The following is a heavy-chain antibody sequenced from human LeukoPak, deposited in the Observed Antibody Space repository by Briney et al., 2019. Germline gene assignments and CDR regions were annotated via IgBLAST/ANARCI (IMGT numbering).Heavy chain of an antibody. V-gene: IGHV3-21*01. D-gene: IGHD6-19*01. CDR3: TRAAGVAVAAVDY. Sequence: GGSLRLSCAASGFTFSSYIMTWVRQAPGRGLEWVSSITSSSSYIYYADSVKGRFTISRDNAKNSLYLQMNSLRAEDTALYCCTRAAGVAVAAVDYWGQGTLVTVSS. CDR1: GFTFSSYI. J-gene: IGHJ4*02. CDR2: ITSSSSYI.